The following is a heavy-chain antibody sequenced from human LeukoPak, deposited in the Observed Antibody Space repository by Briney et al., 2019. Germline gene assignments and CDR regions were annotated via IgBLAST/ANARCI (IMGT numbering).Heavy chain of an antibody. Sequence: SETLSLTCTVSGGSVTSYYWSWIRQSPGKGLEYIGYIHYSGSTNYNPSLKSRVTMSPDTSKNQFSLKLRSVTAADTAVYYCARDAEGTSFWGQGTLVTVSS. CDR2: IHYSGST. V-gene: IGHV4-59*02. J-gene: IGHJ4*02. CDR3: ARDAEGTSF. D-gene: IGHD1-14*01. CDR1: GGSVTSYY.